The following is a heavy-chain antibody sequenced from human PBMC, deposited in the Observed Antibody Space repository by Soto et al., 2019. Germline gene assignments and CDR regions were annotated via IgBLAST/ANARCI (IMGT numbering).Heavy chain of an antibody. CDR3: AREWGLLPYYVMNV. J-gene: IGHJ6*02. D-gene: IGHD7-27*01. V-gene: IGHV4-4*07. Sequence: SETLSLTCTVSRASIYTYSWTWIRQPAGKGLQWVGHIYSSGSANYSPSLQSRVTISVDTSKNDFSLNLSSVTAADTAVYFCAREWGLLPYYVMNVWGHGTAVTVSS. CDR2: IYSSGSA. CDR1: RASIYTYS.